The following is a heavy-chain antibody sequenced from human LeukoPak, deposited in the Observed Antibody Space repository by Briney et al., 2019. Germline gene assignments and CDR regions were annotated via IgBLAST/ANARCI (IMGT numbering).Heavy chain of an antibody. V-gene: IGHV3-21*01. CDR3: ARDRGHLSGYDY. Sequence: GGSLRRSCAASGFTFSSYSMNWVRQAPGKGLQWVSSISSSSSYIYYADSVKGRFTISRDNAKNSLYLQMNSLRAEDTAAYYCARDRGHLSGYDYWGQGTLVTVSS. CDR1: GFTFSSYS. J-gene: IGHJ4*02. CDR2: ISSSSSYI. D-gene: IGHD5-12*01.